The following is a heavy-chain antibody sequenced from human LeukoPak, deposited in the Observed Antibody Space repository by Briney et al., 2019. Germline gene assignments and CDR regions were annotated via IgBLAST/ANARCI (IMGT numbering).Heavy chain of an antibody. D-gene: IGHD3-22*01. V-gene: IGHV3-9*01. Sequence: GGSLRLSCAASGFTFSSYAMSWVRQAPGKGLEWVSGISWNSGSIGYADSVKGRFTISRDNAKNSLYLQMNSLRAEDTALYYCAKDIGYDSSGTDAFDIWGQGTMVTVSS. CDR2: ISWNSGSI. CDR1: GFTFSSYA. J-gene: IGHJ3*02. CDR3: AKDIGYDSSGTDAFDI.